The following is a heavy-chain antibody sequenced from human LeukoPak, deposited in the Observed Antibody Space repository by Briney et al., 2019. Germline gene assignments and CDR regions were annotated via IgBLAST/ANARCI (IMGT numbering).Heavy chain of an antibody. CDR3: ARIRIRGVTNDAFDI. J-gene: IGHJ3*02. CDR1: GYIFTSYA. V-gene: IGHV7-4-1*02. CDR2: INTNTGNP. D-gene: IGHD3-10*01. Sequence: ASVKVSCKASGYIFTSYAMNWVRQALGQGLEWMGWINTNTGNPTYAQGFTGRFVFSLDTSVSTAYLQISSLKAEDTAMYYCARIRIRGVTNDAFDIWGQGTMVTVSS.